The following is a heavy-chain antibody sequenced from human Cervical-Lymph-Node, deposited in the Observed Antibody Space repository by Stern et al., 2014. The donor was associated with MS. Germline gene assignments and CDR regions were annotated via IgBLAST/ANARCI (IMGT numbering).Heavy chain of an antibody. D-gene: IGHD6-6*01. J-gene: IGHJ5*02. CDR1: GYIFTDYY. CDR2: INPKSGGT. V-gene: IGHV1-2*02. CDR3: TRALRIADRPSPGGHWFDP. Sequence: QVQLVQSGAEVEKPGDSVKVSCKASGYIFTDYYLHWVRQAPGQGLEWMGRINPKSGGTSYAQSFQGRVTLTRDTSITTAYMDLSRLTSDDTAVYYCTRALRIADRPSPGGHWFDPWGQGTLVIVSS.